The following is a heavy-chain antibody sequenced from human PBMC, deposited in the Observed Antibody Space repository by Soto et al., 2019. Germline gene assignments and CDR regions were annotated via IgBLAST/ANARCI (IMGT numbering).Heavy chain of an antibody. D-gene: IGHD5-18*01. CDR3: ARGLLVDTAMVTDY. CDR2: ISAYNANT. J-gene: IGHJ4*02. Sequence: ASVQVSCKASRYTFTSYGISWVRPAPGQGLEWMGWISAYNANTNYAQKLQGRVTMTTDTSTSTAYMELRSLRSDDTAVYYCARGLLVDTAMVTDYWGQGTLVTVSS. CDR1: RYTFTSYG. V-gene: IGHV1-18*01.